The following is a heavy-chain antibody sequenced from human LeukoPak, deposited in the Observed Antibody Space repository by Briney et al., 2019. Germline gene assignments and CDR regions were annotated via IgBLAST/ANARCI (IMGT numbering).Heavy chain of an antibody. J-gene: IGHJ5*02. Sequence: SPPLSLTCTVSGGSISSGGYYWSWIRQHPGKGLEWIGYIYYSGSTYYNPSLKSRVTISVDTSKNQFSLKLSSVTAADTAVYYCARVLTDFWSGYYNWFDPWGQGTLVTVSS. D-gene: IGHD3-3*01. CDR1: GGSISSGGYY. V-gene: IGHV4-31*03. CDR3: ARVLTDFWSGYYNWFDP. CDR2: IYYSGST.